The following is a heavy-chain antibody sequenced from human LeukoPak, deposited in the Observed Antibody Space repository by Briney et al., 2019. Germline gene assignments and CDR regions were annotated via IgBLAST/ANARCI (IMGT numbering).Heavy chain of an antibody. V-gene: IGHV1-24*01. CDR3: ATIGYDILTGYYRLNWLDP. Sequence: ASVKVSCKVSGYTLTELSMHWVRQAPGKGLEWMGGFDPEDGETIYAQKFQGRVTMTEDTSTDTAYMELSSLRSEDTAVYYCATIGYDILTGYYRLNWLDPWGQGTLVTVSS. J-gene: IGHJ5*02. CDR2: FDPEDGET. D-gene: IGHD3-9*01. CDR1: GYTLTELS.